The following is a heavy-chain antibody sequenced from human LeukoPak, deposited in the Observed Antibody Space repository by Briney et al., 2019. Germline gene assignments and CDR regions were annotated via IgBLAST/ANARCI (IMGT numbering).Heavy chain of an antibody. Sequence: GGSLRLSCAASGLTVSSYSMSWVRQAPGKGLEWVSLINPGGTTYYTDSVRGRFTSSRDNSEHALYLQMNSLRAEDTAVYYCARSITLARVDVWGQGTMVTVSS. V-gene: IGHV3-53*01. J-gene: IGHJ3*01. CDR1: GLTVSSYS. D-gene: IGHD3-10*01. CDR3: ARSITLARVDV. CDR2: INPGGTT.